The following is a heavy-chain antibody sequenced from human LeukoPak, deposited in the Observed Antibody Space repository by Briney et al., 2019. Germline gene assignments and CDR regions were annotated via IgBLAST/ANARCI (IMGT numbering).Heavy chain of an antibody. D-gene: IGHD3-16*01. CDR1: GGSISGYY. CDR2: IHYSGKA. Sequence: SETLSLTCTVSGGSISGYYRTWTRQPPGKGLEWIGQIHYSGKADYNPSLRSRITISVDTSKNKMFLKLSSVTAADTAVYYCARFGIFYDMDVWGRGTTVTVSS. J-gene: IGHJ6*02. V-gene: IGHV4-59*01. CDR3: ARFGIFYDMDV.